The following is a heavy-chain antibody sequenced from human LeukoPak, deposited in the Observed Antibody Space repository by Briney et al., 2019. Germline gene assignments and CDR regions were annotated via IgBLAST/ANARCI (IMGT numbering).Heavy chain of an antibody. Sequence: SETLSLTCAVHGGSFSGYYWSWIRQPPGKGLEWIGEINHSGSTNYNPSLKSRVTISVDTSKNQFSLKLSSVTAADTAVYYCARWGWGFFDYWGQGTLVTVSS. V-gene: IGHV4-34*01. CDR2: INHSGST. J-gene: IGHJ4*02. CDR3: ARWGWGFFDY. D-gene: IGHD3-16*01. CDR1: GGSFSGYY.